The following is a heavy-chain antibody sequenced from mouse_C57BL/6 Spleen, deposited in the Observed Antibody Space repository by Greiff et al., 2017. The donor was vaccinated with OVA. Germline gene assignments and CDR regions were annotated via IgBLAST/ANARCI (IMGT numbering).Heavy chain of an antibody. CDR3: TRKSSGRYFDY. CDR1: GYTFTDYE. Sequence: QVQLKQSGAELVRPGASVTLSCKASGYTFTDYEMHWVKQTPVHGLEWIGAIDPETGGTAYNQKFKGKAILTADKSSSTAYMELRSLTSEDSAVYYCTRKSSGRYFDYWGQGTTLTVSS. CDR2: IDPETGGT. J-gene: IGHJ2*01. V-gene: IGHV1-15*01. D-gene: IGHD3-2*02.